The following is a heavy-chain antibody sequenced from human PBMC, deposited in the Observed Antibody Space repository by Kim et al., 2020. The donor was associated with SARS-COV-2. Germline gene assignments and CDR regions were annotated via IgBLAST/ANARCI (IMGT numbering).Heavy chain of an antibody. CDR1: GFTFSTYG. V-gene: IGHV3-30*18. CDR2: ISYDGSSK. D-gene: IGHD3-10*01. Sequence: GGSLRLSCAASGFTFSTYGMHWVRQAPGKGLEWVAVISYDGSSKYYGESVKGRFTISRDNPENTLYLQMNSLRPEDTAVYYCAKAVVRGVNYYHYGMDVWGQGTPVAVSS. CDR3: AKAVVRGVNYYHYGMDV. J-gene: IGHJ6*01.